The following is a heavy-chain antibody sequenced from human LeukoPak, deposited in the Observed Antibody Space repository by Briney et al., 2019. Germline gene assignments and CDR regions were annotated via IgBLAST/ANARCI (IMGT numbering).Heavy chain of an antibody. CDR1: GGSISNYY. CDR3: TRRGGSSSSDWFDP. D-gene: IGHD6-6*01. V-gene: IGHV4-59*08. CDR2: VYYTGST. J-gene: IGHJ5*02. Sequence: SETLSLTCTVSGGSISNYYWSWIRQPPGKGLEWIDYVYYTGSTSYNPSLKSRVTISGDTSKNQFSLKLSSVTAADTAVYYCTRRGGSSSSDWFDPWGQGTLVIVSS.